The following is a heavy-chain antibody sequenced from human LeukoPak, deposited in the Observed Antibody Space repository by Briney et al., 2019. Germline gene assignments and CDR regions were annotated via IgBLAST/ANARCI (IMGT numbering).Heavy chain of an antibody. J-gene: IGHJ4*02. D-gene: IGHD3-22*01. V-gene: IGHV1-2*02. CDR2: INPNSGGT. CDR1: GYTFTGYD. Sequence: ASVKVSCKASGYTFTGYDMHWVRQAPGQGLEWMGWINPNSGGTNYAQKFQGRVTMTRDTSISTAYMELSRLRSDDTAVYYCARDQSGSSGYSDYWGQGTLVTVSS. CDR3: ARDQSGSSGYSDY.